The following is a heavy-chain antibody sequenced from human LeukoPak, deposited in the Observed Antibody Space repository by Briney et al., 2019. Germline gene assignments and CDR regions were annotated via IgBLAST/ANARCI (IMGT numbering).Heavy chain of an antibody. CDR2: ISSRSNYI. CDR1: GLIFSSYS. D-gene: IGHD2-2*01. Sequence: GGSLRLSCAASGLIFSSYSMNWVRQAPGTGLEWVSSISSRSNYIYYADSVKGRFNNSRHNDKNSLYLQMNSLRAEDTAVYHCARAVTCSSTSCYGTDWFDPWGQGTLVTVYS. V-gene: IGHV3-21*01. CDR3: ARAVTCSSTSCYGTDWFDP. J-gene: IGHJ5*02.